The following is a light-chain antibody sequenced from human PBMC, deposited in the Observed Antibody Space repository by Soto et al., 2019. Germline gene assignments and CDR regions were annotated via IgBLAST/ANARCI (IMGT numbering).Light chain of an antibody. Sequence: QSALTQPASVSGSPGQSITISCTGTSSDVGGYNFVSWYQQHPGKDPKLIIYDVSNRPSGVSNRFSGSKSGNTASLTISGLQAEDEADYHCSSYTSSSTLIFGGGTKLTVL. V-gene: IGLV2-14*01. CDR2: DVS. J-gene: IGLJ2*01. CDR3: SSYTSSSTLI. CDR1: SSDVGGYNF.